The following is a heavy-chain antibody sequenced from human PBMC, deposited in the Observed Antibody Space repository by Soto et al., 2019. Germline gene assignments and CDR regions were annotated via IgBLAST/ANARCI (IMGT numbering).Heavy chain of an antibody. CDR2: ISYDGSNK. V-gene: IGHV3-30*18. D-gene: IGHD5-18*01. CDR3: AKGGRDTAMAHYYYYGMDV. J-gene: IGHJ6*02. Sequence: PGGSLRLSCAASGVTFISYGMHWVRQATGKGLEWVAVISYDGSNKYYADSVKGRFTISRDNSKNTLYLQMNSLRAEDTAVYYCAKGGRDTAMAHYYYYGMDVWGQGTTVTVSS. CDR1: GVTFISYG.